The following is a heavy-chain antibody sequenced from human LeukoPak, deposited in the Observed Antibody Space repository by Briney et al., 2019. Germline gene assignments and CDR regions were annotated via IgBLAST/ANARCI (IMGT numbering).Heavy chain of an antibody. D-gene: IGHD2-2*01. V-gene: IGHV3-66*01. J-gene: IGHJ6*03. Sequence: GGSLRLSCAPSGFTVSSNYMSWVRQAPGKGLEWVSVIYSDGTTHFADSVKGRFTISRDNSKNTLYLQMNSLRAEDTAVYYCAKGPASSDYYYYYMDVWGKGTTVTISS. CDR2: IYSDGTT. CDR3: AKGPASSDYYYYYMDV. CDR1: GFTVSSNY.